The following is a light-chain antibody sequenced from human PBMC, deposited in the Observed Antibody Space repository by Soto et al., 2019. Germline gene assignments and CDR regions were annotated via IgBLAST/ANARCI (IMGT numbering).Light chain of an antibody. Sequence: ERVLTQSPATLSLSPGERATLSYRASQSVSSYLAWYQQKPGQAPRLLIYDASNRATGIPARFSGSGSGTDFTLTISSLEPEDFAVYYCQQRSNWPPTFGQGTKVDIK. J-gene: IGKJ1*01. V-gene: IGKV3-11*01. CDR1: QSVSSY. CDR3: QQRSNWPPT. CDR2: DAS.